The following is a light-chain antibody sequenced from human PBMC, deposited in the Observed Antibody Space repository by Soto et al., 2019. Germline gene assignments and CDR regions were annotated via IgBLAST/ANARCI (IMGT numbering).Light chain of an antibody. CDR1: QSVSSN. J-gene: IGKJ5*01. Sequence: EIVLTQSPATLSVSPGERATHSFRASQSVSSNLAWYQQIPGRAPRLLIYGASTRASGIPARFSASGSGTEFTPTISSLQSEDFAVYYCQQRSKWPITFGQGTRLEI. CDR3: QQRSKWPIT. CDR2: GAS. V-gene: IGKV3-15*01.